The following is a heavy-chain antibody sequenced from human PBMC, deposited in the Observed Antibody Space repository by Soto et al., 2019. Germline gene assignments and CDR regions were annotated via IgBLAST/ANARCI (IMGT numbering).Heavy chain of an antibody. D-gene: IGHD5-12*01. CDR3: ARIVRGYDVTNWLDP. J-gene: IGHJ5*02. V-gene: IGHV4-39*01. CDR2: IYYSGST. Sequence: SETLSLTCTVSGGSISSSSYYWGWIRQPPGKGLEWIGSIYYSGSTYYNPSLKSRVTISVDTSKNQFSLKLSSVTAADTAVYYCARIVRGYDVTNWLDPWGQGTLVTVSS. CDR1: GGSISSSSYY.